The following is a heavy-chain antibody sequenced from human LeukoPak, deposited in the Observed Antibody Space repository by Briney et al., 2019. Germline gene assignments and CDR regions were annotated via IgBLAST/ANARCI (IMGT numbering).Heavy chain of an antibody. CDR1: GYTFTSYD. J-gene: IGHJ3*02. CDR2: INPNSGGT. Sequence: ASVKVSCKASGYTFTSYDINWVRQAPGQGLEWMGWINPNSGGTNYAQKFQGRVTMTRDTSISTAYMELSRLRSDDTAVYYCAREPPPFIYCSSTSCYSAFDIWGQGTMVTVSS. CDR3: AREPPPFIYCSSTSCYSAFDI. D-gene: IGHD2-2*02. V-gene: IGHV1-2*02.